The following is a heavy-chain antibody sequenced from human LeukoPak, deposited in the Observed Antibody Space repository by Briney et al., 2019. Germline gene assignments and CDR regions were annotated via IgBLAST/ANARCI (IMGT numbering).Heavy chain of an antibody. V-gene: IGHV3-30*04. J-gene: IGHJ4*02. CDR1: GFIFGDYA. Sequence: GGSLRLSCAASGFIFGDYAMHWVRQAPGKGLEWVAAIAFDDTDRYYIYSVKGRFTISRDDSKNTLYLHMTSLRAEDTAVYYCTNSDDYGDYWGQGTLVTVSS. CDR3: TNSDDYGDY. CDR2: IAFDDTDR.